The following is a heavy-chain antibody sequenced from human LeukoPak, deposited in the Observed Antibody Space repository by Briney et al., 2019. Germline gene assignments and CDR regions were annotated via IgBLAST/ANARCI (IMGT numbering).Heavy chain of an antibody. Sequence: ETLSLTCTVSGGSISSYYWSWIRQPPGKGLEWVSVIYSGGSTYYADSVKGRFTISRDNSKNTLYLQMNSLRAEDTAVYYCARDRGYYSHWGQGTLVTVSS. D-gene: IGHD3-22*01. J-gene: IGHJ4*02. CDR3: ARDRGYYSH. CDR1: GGSISSYY. V-gene: IGHV3-53*01. CDR2: IYSGGST.